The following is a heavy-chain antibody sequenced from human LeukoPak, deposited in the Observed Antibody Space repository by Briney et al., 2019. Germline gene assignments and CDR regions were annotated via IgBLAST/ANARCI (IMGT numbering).Heavy chain of an antibody. CDR3: TTDLGVRGVIKYFKDVSPAGGY. Sequence: PGGSLRLSCIASGFTFNSYAMSWVRQAPGKGLEWVGRIKSKTDGGTTDYAAPVKGRFTISRDDSKNTLYLQMNSLKTEDTAVYYCTTDLGVRGVIKYFKDVSPAGGYWGQGTLVTVSS. CDR1: GFTFNSYA. D-gene: IGHD3-10*01. CDR2: IKSKTDGGTT. J-gene: IGHJ4*02. V-gene: IGHV3-15*01.